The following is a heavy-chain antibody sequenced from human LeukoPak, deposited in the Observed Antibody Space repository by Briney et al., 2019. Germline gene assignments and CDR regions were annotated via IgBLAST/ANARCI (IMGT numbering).Heavy chain of an antibody. Sequence: ASVKVSCMASGYTFTSYGISWVRQAPGQGLEGMGWISAYNGNTNYAQTLQGRVTMTTDTSTRTAYMELRSLRSDDTAVYYCARERDYYDSSGYDHWGQGTLVTVSS. CDR3: ARERDYYDSSGYDH. D-gene: IGHD3-22*01. J-gene: IGHJ4*02. CDR2: ISAYNGNT. CDR1: GYTFTSYG. V-gene: IGHV1-18*01.